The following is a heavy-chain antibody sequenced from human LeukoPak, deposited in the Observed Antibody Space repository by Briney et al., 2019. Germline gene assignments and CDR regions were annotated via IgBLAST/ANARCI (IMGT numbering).Heavy chain of an antibody. V-gene: IGHV3-23*01. CDR1: GLTFSSYA. CDR2: ISGSGGST. J-gene: IGHJ2*01. Sequence: GGSLRLSCAASGLTFSSYAMNWVRQAPGKGLEWVSAISGSGGSTHYAGSVKGRFTISRDNSKNTLYPQMNSLRAEDTAVYYCAKEDWYFDLWGRGTLVTVSS. CDR3: AKEDWYFDL.